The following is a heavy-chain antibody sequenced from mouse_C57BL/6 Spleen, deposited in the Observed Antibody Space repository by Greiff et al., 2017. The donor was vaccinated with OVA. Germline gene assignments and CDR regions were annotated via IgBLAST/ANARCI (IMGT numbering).Heavy chain of an antibody. Sequence: VQLQQSGPELVKPGASVKISCKASGYSFTDYNMNWVKQSNGKSLEWIGVINPNYGTTSYNQKFKGKATLTVDQSSSTAYMQLNSRTSEDSAVYYGASRLDSSGPLGYWGQGTTLTVSS. CDR3: ASRLDSSGPLGY. V-gene: IGHV1-39*01. CDR1: GYSFTDYN. D-gene: IGHD3-2*02. J-gene: IGHJ2*01. CDR2: INPNYGTT.